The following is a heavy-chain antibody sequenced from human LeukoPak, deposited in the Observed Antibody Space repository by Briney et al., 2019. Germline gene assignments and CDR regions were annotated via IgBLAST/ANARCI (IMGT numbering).Heavy chain of an antibody. CDR3: ARAPIDYGDDAVHDH. CDR1: GYTLTELS. J-gene: IGHJ5*02. V-gene: IGHV1-24*01. CDR2: FDPEDDET. Sequence: ASVKVSCKVSGYTLTELSMHWVRQAPGKGLEWMGGFDPEDDETIYAQKFQGRVTMTEDTSTDTAYMELSSLRSEDTAVYYCARAPIDYGDDAVHDHWGQGTLVTVSS. D-gene: IGHD4-17*01.